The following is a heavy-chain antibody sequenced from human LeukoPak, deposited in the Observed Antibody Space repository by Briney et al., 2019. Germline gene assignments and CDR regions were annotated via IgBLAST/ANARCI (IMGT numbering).Heavy chain of an antibody. CDR2: INVSGGGT. CDR3: ARDLGEAWWLTTFGNSAYYYYYGMDV. J-gene: IGHJ6*02. D-gene: IGHD2-15*01. V-gene: IGHV1-46*01. Sequence: ASVKVSCKASGYTFTSYYIHWVRQAPGQGLEWMGVINVSGGGTTYAQRFQGRVTMTRDTSTSTAYMELRSLRSDDTAVYYCARDLGEAWWLTTFGNSAYYYYYGMDVWGQGTTVTVSS. CDR1: GYTFTSYY.